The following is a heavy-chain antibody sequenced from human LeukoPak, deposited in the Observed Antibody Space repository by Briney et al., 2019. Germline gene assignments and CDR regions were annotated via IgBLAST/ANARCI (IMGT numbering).Heavy chain of an antibody. CDR3: ARERASENYSKAPPFDL. V-gene: IGHV3-7*01. D-gene: IGHD3-10*01. J-gene: IGHJ4*02. CDR2: IKQDGSET. CDR1: GFTFSSYW. Sequence: GGSLRLSCAASGFTFSSYWMTWVRQAPGKGLEWVGNIKQDGSETYYVDSVRGRYTISRDNAKNSLHPLMNSLRAEDTAVYYCARERASENYSKAPPFDLWGQGTLVTVSS.